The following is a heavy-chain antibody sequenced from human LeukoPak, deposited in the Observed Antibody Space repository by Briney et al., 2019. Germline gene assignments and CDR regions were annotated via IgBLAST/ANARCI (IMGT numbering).Heavy chain of an antibody. CDR1: GFTFTKCA. CDR2: ITATGDTA. V-gene: IGHV3-23*01. CDR3: AKVRFDSSGYYYTYYYYGMDV. J-gene: IGHJ6*02. D-gene: IGHD3-22*01. Sequence: GGSLRLSCVASGFTFTKCAMSWIRQAPGKGLEWVAIITATGDTAYYADSVKGRFTVSRDNSKSTLYLQMTSLRAEDTAVYFCAKVRFDSSGYYYTYYYYGMDVWGQGTTVTVSS.